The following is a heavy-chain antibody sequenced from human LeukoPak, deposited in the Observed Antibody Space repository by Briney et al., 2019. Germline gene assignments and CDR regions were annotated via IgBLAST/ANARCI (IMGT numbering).Heavy chain of an antibody. V-gene: IGHV4-30-4*08. CDR3: VRGLTGYSYLFDY. J-gene: IGHJ4*02. D-gene: IGHD1-20*01. CDR2: VYYDGST. CDR1: GDSFSSANYY. Sequence: PTETLFLTCTVSGDSFSSANYYWTWVRQPPGKGLEWIGYVYYDGSTYYHPSLQSRLAISVDTSKNQFSLNLTSVTAADTTIYYCVRGLTGYSYLFDYWGQGALVTVSS.